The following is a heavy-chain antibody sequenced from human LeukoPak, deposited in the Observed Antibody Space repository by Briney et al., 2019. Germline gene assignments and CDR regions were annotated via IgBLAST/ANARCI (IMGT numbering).Heavy chain of an antibody. D-gene: IGHD3-10*01. CDR1: GFTFSSYA. Sequence: GGSLRLPCAASGFTFSSYAMSWVRQAPGKGLEWVSAISGSGGSTYYADSVKGRFTISRDNSKNTLYLQMNSLRAEDTAVHYCAKGSGSYYPGLCFDYWGQGTLVTVSS. CDR2: ISGSGGST. V-gene: IGHV3-23*01. CDR3: AKGSGSYYPGLCFDY. J-gene: IGHJ4*02.